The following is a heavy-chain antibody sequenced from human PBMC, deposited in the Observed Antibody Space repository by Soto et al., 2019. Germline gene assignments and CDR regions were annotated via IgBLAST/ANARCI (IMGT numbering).Heavy chain of an antibody. J-gene: IGHJ6*02. CDR3: ARDSSLELPYYYYGMDV. CDR2: IYYSGST. Sequence: KASETLSLTCTVSGGSISSGGYYWSWIRQHPGKGLEWIGYIYYSGSTYYNPSLKSRVTISVDTSKNQFSLKLSSVTAADTAVYYCARDSSLELPYYYYGMDVWGQGTTVTVSS. CDR1: GGSISSGGYY. V-gene: IGHV4-31*03. D-gene: IGHD1-7*01.